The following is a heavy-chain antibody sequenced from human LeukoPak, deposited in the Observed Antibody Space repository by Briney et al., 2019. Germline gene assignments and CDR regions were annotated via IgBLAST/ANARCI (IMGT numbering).Heavy chain of an antibody. CDR2: IYYSGST. Sequence: KSSETLSLTCTVSGGSISSHYWSWIRQPPGKGLEWIGYIYYSGSTNYNPSLKSRVTISVDTSKNQFSLKLSSVTAADTAVYYCARGRRDYDFWSGYYTGYYFDYWGQGTLVTVSS. CDR3: ARGRRDYDFWSGYYTGYYFDY. D-gene: IGHD3-3*01. CDR1: GGSISSHY. V-gene: IGHV4-59*11. J-gene: IGHJ4*02.